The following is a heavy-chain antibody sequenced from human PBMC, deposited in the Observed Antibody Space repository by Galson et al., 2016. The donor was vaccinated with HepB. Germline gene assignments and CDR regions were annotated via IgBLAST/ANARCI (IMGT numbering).Heavy chain of an antibody. Sequence: SLRLSCAASGFTFNTYGMYWVRQAPGKGQEWVALIYYEGSNPYKGDPVKGRFTIPSDNSKNTLFLQMNSLRVEDTAVYFCAKDQDNCYTHRFCYGMGVWGQGTTVTVSS. CDR3: AKDQDNCYTHRFCYGMGV. CDR1: GFTFNTYG. CDR2: IYYEGSNP. V-gene: IGHV3-30*18. D-gene: IGHD2-21*01. J-gene: IGHJ6*02.